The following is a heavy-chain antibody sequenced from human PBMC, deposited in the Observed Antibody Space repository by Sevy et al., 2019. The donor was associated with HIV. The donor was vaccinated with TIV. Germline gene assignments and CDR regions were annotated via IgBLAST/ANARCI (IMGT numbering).Heavy chain of an antibody. D-gene: IGHD1-26*01. CDR3: AGENAWGRGYS. Sequence: SETLSLTCTVSGCSITSLYWNWIRQPPGKGLEWIANIYYNGHINYNPSLKSRVTLSLDTSKNQFSLRPSSVTAADTAMYYCAGENAWGRGYSWGQGTLVTVSS. CDR1: GCSITSLY. J-gene: IGHJ4*02. CDR2: IYYNGHI. V-gene: IGHV4-59*08.